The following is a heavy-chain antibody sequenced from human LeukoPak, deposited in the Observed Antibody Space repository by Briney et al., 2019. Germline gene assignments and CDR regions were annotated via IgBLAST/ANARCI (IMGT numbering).Heavy chain of an antibody. CDR3: ARGQYSSSQTPYYYYYGMDV. Sequence: ASVKVSCKASGYTFTGYYMHWVRQAPGQGLERMGWINPNSGGTNYAQKFQGRVTMTRDTSISTAYMELSRLRSDDTAVYYCARGQYSSSQTPYYYYYGMDVWGQGTTVTVSS. CDR1: GYTFTGYY. D-gene: IGHD6-13*01. V-gene: IGHV1-2*02. J-gene: IGHJ6*02. CDR2: INPNSGGT.